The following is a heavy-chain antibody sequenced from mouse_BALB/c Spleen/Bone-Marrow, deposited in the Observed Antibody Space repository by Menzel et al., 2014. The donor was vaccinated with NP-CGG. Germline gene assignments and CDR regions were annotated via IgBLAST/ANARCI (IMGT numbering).Heavy chain of an antibody. D-gene: IGHD1-1*01. CDR1: GFNIKDTY. CDR2: IDPANGNT. CDR3: ATLTTVVDAMDY. J-gene: IGHJ4*01. Sequence: EVQLQQSGAELVKPGASAKLSCTASGFNIKDTYMHWVKQRPEQGLEWIGRIDPANGNTKYDPRFQGKATITADTSSNTAYLQLSSLTAEDTAVYYCATLTTVVDAMDYWGQGTSVTVSS. V-gene: IGHV14-3*02.